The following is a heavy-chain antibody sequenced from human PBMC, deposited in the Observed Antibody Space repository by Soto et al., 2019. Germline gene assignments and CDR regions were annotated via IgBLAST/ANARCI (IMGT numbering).Heavy chain of an antibody. Sequence: TLSLTCTVSGCSISIYYWSWIRQPPGKGLEYIGYIYYSGSTNYNPSLKSRVTISVDTSKKQFSLKLSSVTAADTAVYYCARSLYSGSYTNWFDPWGQGTLVTVSS. V-gene: IGHV4-59*01. J-gene: IGHJ5*02. CDR1: GCSISIYY. CDR3: ARSLYSGSYTNWFDP. CDR2: IYYSGST. D-gene: IGHD1-26*01.